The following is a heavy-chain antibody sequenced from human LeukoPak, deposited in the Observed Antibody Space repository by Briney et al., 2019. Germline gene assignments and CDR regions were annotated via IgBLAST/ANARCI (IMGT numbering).Heavy chain of an antibody. CDR2: INANTGNP. CDR3: ASQYSSEGVDV. Sequence: ASVKVSCKASGYTFTSYAMNWVRQAPGQGLEWMGWINANTGNPTYAQGFTGRFVFSLDTSVSTAYLQISSLKAEDTAVYYCASQYSSEGVDVWGQGTTVTVSS. D-gene: IGHD6-19*01. CDR1: GYTFTSYA. V-gene: IGHV7-4-1*02. J-gene: IGHJ6*02.